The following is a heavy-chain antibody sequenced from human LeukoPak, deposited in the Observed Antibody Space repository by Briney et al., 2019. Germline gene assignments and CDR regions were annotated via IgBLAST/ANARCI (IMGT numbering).Heavy chain of an antibody. CDR2: IIPIFGTA. V-gene: IGHV1-69*13. CDR1: GGTFSSYA. D-gene: IGHD3-22*01. J-gene: IGHJ6*02. Sequence: GASVRVSCKASGGTFSSYAISWVRQAPGQGLEWMGWIIPIFGTANYAQKFQGRVTITADESTSTAYMELSSLRSEDTAVYYCAKNYYDSSGPPPYYYYGMDVWGQGTTVTVSS. CDR3: AKNYYDSSGPPPYYYYGMDV.